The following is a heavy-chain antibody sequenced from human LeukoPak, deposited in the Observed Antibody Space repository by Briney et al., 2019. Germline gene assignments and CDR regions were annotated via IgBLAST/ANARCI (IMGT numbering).Heavy chain of an antibody. CDR3: AREIDRDDYNRFFDY. CDR2: INAGNGNT. J-gene: IGHJ4*02. CDR1: GYSFSTYT. Sequence: ASVKVSCKASGYSFSTYTMNWVRQAPGQRLEWMGWINAGNGNTKYSQKFQGRVTITRDTSASTAYMEMRSLRSEDTAVYYCAREIDRDDYNRFFDYWGQGTLVTVSS. V-gene: IGHV1-3*01. D-gene: IGHD5-24*01.